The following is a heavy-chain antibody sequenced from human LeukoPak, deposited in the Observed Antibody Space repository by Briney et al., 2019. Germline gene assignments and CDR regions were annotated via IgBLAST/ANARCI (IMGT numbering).Heavy chain of an antibody. CDR2: ISAYNGNT. CDR3: ARPYGDYVNAFDI. J-gene: IGHJ3*02. D-gene: IGHD4-17*01. Sequence: ASVTVSCKASGYTFTSYGISWVRQAPGQGLAWLGWISAYNGNTNYAQKLQGRVTMTTDTSTSTAYMELRSLRSDDTAVYYCARPYGDYVNAFDIWGQGTMVTVSS. CDR1: GYTFTSYG. V-gene: IGHV1-18*01.